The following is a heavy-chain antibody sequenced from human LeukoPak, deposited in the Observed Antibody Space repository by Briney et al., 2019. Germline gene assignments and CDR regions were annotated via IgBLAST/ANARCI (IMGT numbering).Heavy chain of an antibody. D-gene: IGHD3-3*01. CDR1: GFTVSSNY. CDR2: IYSGGST. CDR3: ARGRTIFGVPDAFDI. Sequence: PGGSLRLSCAASGFTVSSNYMSWVRQAPGKGLEWVSVIYSGGSTYYADSVKGRFTISRDNSKNTLYLQMNSLRAEDTAVYYCARGRTIFGVPDAFDIWGQGTMVTVSS. J-gene: IGHJ3*02. V-gene: IGHV3-53*01.